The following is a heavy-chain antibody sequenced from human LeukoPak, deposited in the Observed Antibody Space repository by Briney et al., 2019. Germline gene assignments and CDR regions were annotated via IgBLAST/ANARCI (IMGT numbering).Heavy chain of an antibody. J-gene: IGHJ6*02. D-gene: IGHD3-10*01. V-gene: IGHV4-34*01. CDR1: GGSFSGYY. Sequence: SSETLSLTCAVYGGSFSGYYWSWIRQPPGKGLEWIGEINHSGSTNYNPSLKSRVTISVDTSKNQFSLKLSSVTAADTAVYYCARERRRPYYYGSGSPVYYYGMDVWGQGTTVTVSS. CDR2: INHSGST. CDR3: ARERRRPYYYGSGSPVYYYGMDV.